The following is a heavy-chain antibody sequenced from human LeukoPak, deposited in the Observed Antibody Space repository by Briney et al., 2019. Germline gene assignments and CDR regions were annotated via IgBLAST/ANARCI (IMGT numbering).Heavy chain of an antibody. Sequence: ASVKLSCKASGYTFTSYDINWVRQATGQGLEWMGWMNPNSGNTGYAQKFQGRVTMTRNTSISTAYMELNSLRSEDAAVYYCARGLDDYGDYEGYWGQGTLVTVSS. D-gene: IGHD4-17*01. CDR3: ARGLDDYGDYEGY. J-gene: IGHJ4*02. V-gene: IGHV1-8*01. CDR2: MNPNSGNT. CDR1: GYTFTSYD.